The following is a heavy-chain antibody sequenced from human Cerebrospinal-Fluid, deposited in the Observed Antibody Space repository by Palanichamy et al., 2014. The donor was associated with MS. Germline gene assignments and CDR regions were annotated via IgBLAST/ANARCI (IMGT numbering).Heavy chain of an antibody. D-gene: IGHD6-19*01. J-gene: IGHJ4*02. Sequence: ISSYYWSWIRQPPGKGLEWIGYIYYGGSTNYNPSLKSRVTISVDTSKNQFSLKLSSVTAADTAFYYCARVRSGWYYFDYWGQGTLLTVSS. CDR3: ARVRSGWYYFDY. V-gene: IGHV4-59*01. CDR2: IYYGGST. CDR1: ISSYY.